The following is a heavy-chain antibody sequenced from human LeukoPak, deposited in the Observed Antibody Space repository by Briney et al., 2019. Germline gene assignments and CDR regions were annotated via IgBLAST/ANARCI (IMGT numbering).Heavy chain of an antibody. CDR3: ARGSDFSTYYYGSGSSLTGY. V-gene: IGHV3-23*01. D-gene: IGHD3-10*01. Sequence: GGSLRLSCAASGFTFSSYAMSWVRQAPGKGLEWVSAISGSGGSTYYADSVKGRFTISRDNSKNTLYLQMNSLRAEDMAVYYCARGSDFSTYYYGSGSSLTGYWGQGTLVTVSS. CDR1: GFTFSSYA. CDR2: ISGSGGST. J-gene: IGHJ4*02.